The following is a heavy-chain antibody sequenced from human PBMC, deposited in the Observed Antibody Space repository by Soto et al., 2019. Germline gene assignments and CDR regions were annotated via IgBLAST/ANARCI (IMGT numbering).Heavy chain of an antibody. D-gene: IGHD6-25*01. J-gene: IGHJ5*02. CDR2: ISSSSSYI. V-gene: IGHV3-21*01. Sequence: PGGSLRLSCAASGFTFSSYSVNWVRQAPGKGLEWVSSISSSSSYIYYADPVKGRFTISRDNAKNSLYLQMNSLRAEDTAVYYCARGPRSATRFDPWGQGTLVTVSS. CDR1: GFTFSSYS. CDR3: ARGPRSATRFDP.